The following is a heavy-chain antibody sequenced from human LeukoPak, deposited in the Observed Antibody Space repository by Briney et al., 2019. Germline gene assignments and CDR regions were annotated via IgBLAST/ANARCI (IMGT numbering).Heavy chain of an antibody. Sequence: GGSLRLSCATSGFNFGDYAMSWVRQAPGKGLQWVSAISGSGGSTYYADSVKGRFTISRDNSKDTLYLQMNSLRAEDTAVYYCARDSGGGGDDYWGQGTLVTVSS. V-gene: IGHV3-23*01. CDR2: ISGSGGST. J-gene: IGHJ4*02. D-gene: IGHD2-21*02. CDR3: ARDSGGGGDDY. CDR1: GFNFGDYA.